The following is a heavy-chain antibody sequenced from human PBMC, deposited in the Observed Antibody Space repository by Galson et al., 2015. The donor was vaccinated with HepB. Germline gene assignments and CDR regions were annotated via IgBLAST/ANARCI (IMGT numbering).Heavy chain of an antibody. CDR2: ISYDGSNK. J-gene: IGHJ4*02. Sequence: SLRLSCAASGFTFSSYAMHWVRQAPGKGLEWVAVISYDGSNKYYADSVKGRFTISRDNSKNTLYLQMNSLRAEDTAVYYCADLGTEYLPWGQGTLVTVSS. CDR1: GFTFSSYA. V-gene: IGHV3-30*04. D-gene: IGHD6-13*01. CDR3: ADLGTEYLP.